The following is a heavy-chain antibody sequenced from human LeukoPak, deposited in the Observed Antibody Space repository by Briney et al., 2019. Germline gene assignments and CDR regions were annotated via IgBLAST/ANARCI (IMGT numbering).Heavy chain of an antibody. V-gene: IGHV3-7*01. CDR3: ARDKIVGATYFDY. J-gene: IGHJ4*02. CDR1: GFTFSSYW. CDR2: IKQDVSEI. Sequence: GGSLRLSCAASGFTFSSYWMSWVRQAPGKGLEWVANIKQDVSEIYYVDSVKGRFTISRDNTKNSLYLQMNSLRAEDTAVYYCARDKIVGATYFDYWGQGTLDTVSS. D-gene: IGHD1-26*01.